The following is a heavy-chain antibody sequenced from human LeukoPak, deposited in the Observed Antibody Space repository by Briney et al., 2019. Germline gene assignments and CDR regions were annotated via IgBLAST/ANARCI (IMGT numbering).Heavy chain of an antibody. D-gene: IGHD2-15*01. J-gene: IGHJ5*02. CDR1: GGSISGYY. CDR2: IYYSGST. V-gene: IGHV4-59*01. Sequence: PSETLSLTCTVSGGSISGYYWSWIRQSPGKGMGCLGYIYYSGSTNYNPSLKSRVTMSVDTSKNHFSLKVSSVTAADTAVYYCARAVVVAATVKWFDPWGQGTLVTVSS. CDR3: ARAVVVAATVKWFDP.